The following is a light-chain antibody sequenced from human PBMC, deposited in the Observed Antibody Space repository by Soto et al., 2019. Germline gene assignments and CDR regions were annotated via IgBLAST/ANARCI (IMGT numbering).Light chain of an antibody. Sequence: SVLTQPGPVCGSPGRSITIYCTGTSSNVGSYKLVSCYQQHPGKAPKLMIFEVNKRPSGVSNRFSGSKSGNTASLTISGLKVEDEADYYCCSSGGSPTYVFGTGTKVTV. CDR3: CSSGGSPTYV. CDR1: SSNVGSYKL. CDR2: EVN. J-gene: IGLJ1*01. V-gene: IGLV2-23*02.